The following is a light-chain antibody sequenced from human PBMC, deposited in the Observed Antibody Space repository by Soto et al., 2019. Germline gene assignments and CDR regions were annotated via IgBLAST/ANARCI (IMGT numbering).Light chain of an antibody. CDR3: QPYGNLPLT. J-gene: IGKJ4*01. V-gene: IGKV3-20*01. CDR1: QSVTSRY. CDR2: RVS. Sequence: EIMLMQSPGTLAVSPGGIDTGSCRASQSVTSRYLAWYQRKPGQAPRLLIYRVSSRATGVPDRFSGSGPGTEYTLTLSTLEPEDFAVYNCQPYGNLPLTFGGGTKVDI.